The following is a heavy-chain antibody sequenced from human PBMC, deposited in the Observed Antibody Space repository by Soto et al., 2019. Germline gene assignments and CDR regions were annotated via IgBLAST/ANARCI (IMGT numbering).Heavy chain of an antibody. CDR3: ARGQRVAARRGPTAYYFDY. D-gene: IGHD6-6*01. Sequence: QVQLVQSGAEVKKPGASVKVSCKASGYTFTSYDINWVRQATGQGLEWMGWMNPNSGNTGYAQKFQGRVTMTRNTSISTAYMELSSLRSEDTAVYYCARGQRVAARRGPTAYYFDYWGQGTLVTVSS. CDR1: GYTFTSYD. J-gene: IGHJ4*02. V-gene: IGHV1-8*01. CDR2: MNPNSGNT.